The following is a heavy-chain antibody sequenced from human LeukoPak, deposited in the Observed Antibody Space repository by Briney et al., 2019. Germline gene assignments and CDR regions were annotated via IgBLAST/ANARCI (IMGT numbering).Heavy chain of an antibody. V-gene: IGHV1-2*02. CDR1: GYTFTGYY. J-gene: IGHJ4*02. CDR2: INPNSGGT. CDR3: ARARLGYYDSSGYGDY. D-gene: IGHD3-22*01. Sequence: GASVKVSCKASGYTFTGYYMHWVRQAPGQGLEWMGWINPNSGGTNYAQKFQGRVTMTRDTSISTAYMELSRLRSDDTAVYYCARARLGYYDSSGYGDYWGQGTLVTVSS.